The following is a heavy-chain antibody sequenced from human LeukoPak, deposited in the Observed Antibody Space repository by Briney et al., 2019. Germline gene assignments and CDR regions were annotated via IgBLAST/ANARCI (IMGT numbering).Heavy chain of an antibody. Sequence: PGESLKISCKGSGYSFTSYWIGWVRQMPGKGLEWMGIIYPGDSDTRYSPSFQGQVTISADKSISTAYLQWSSLKASDTAMYYCARLGSAARNYYYGMDVWGQRTTVTVSS. CDR1: GYSFTSYW. CDR3: ARLGSAARNYYYGMDV. D-gene: IGHD2-2*01. J-gene: IGHJ6*02. CDR2: IYPGDSDT. V-gene: IGHV5-51*01.